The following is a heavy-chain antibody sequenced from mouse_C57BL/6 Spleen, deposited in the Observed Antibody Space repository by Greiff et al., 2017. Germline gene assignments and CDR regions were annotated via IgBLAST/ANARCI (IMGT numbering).Heavy chain of an antibody. CDR2: IYPSDSET. D-gene: IGHD4-1*01. CDR3: ARHTGTYFDY. Sequence: QVQLQQPGAELVRPGSSVKLSCKASGYTFTSYWMDWVKQRPGQGLEWIGNIYPSDSETHYNQKFKDKATLTVDKSSSTAYMQLSSLTSEDSAVYCCARHTGTYFDYWGQGTTLTVSS. V-gene: IGHV1-61*01. J-gene: IGHJ2*01. CDR1: GYTFTSYW.